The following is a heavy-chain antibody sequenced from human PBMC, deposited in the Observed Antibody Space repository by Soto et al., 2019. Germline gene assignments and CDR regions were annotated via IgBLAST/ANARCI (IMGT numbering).Heavy chain of an antibody. Sequence: QVQLVQSGAEVKKPGSSVKVSCKASGGTFSSYTISWVRQAPGQGLEWMGRIIPILGIANYAQKFQGRVTITADKSTSTAYMELSSLRSEDTAVYYCARNVEGEHYSYGMDVWGQGTTVTVSS. V-gene: IGHV1-69*02. J-gene: IGHJ6*02. CDR3: ARNVEGEHYSYGMDV. CDR2: IIPILGIA. CDR1: GGTFSSYT. D-gene: IGHD1-1*01.